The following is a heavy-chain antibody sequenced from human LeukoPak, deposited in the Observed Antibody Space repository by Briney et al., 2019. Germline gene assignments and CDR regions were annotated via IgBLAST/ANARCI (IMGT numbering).Heavy chain of an antibody. D-gene: IGHD2-2*02. J-gene: IGHJ4*02. V-gene: IGHV4-34*01. CDR2: INHSGST. CDR1: GGSFSGYY. Sequence: SETLSLTCAVYGGSFSGYYWSWNRQPPGKGLEWIGEINHSGSTNYNPSLKSRVTISVDTSKNQFSLKLSSVTAADTAVYYCANRYCSSTSCYTRFDYWGQGTLVTVSS. CDR3: ANRYCSSTSCYTRFDY.